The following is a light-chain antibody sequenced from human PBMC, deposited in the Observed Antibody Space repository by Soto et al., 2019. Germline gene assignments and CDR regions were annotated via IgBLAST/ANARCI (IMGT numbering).Light chain of an antibody. Sequence: DIQLTQSPSFLSASVGDRVTITCRASQGISSYLAWYQQKPGKAPKLLIYAASTLPSGVPSRFSGSGSGTEFTLTISSLQPEDFATYYCQQINSYPRTFGQGTRLEIK. CDR2: AAS. CDR1: QGISSY. J-gene: IGKJ5*01. CDR3: QQINSYPRT. V-gene: IGKV1-9*01.